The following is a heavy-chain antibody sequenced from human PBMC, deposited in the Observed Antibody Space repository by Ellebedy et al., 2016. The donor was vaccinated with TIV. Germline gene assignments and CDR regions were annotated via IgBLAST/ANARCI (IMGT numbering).Heavy chain of an antibody. Sequence: SXXASGLTFSSYGMHWVRQAPGKGLEWVANIKQDGSEKNYVDSVKGRFSISRDNAKNSLYLQMNSLRAEDTAVYYCAREIRWNWFDPWGQGTLVTVSS. J-gene: IGHJ5*02. V-gene: IGHV3-7*01. CDR3: AREIRWNWFDP. CDR2: IKQDGSEK. D-gene: IGHD2-15*01. CDR1: GLTFSSYG.